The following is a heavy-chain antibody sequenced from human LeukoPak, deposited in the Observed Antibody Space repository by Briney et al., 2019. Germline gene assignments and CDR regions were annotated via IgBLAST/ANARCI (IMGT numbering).Heavy chain of an antibody. J-gene: IGHJ4*02. CDR3: AIFSLGEYQLLNDY. Sequence: PGGSLRLSCAASGFTFSSYSMNWVRQAPGKGLEWVSYISSSGSTIYYADSVKGRFTISRDNAKNSLYLQMNSLRAEDTAVYYCAIFSLGEYQLLNDYWGQGTLVTVSS. V-gene: IGHV3-48*04. D-gene: IGHD2-2*01. CDR2: ISSSGSTI. CDR1: GFTFSSYS.